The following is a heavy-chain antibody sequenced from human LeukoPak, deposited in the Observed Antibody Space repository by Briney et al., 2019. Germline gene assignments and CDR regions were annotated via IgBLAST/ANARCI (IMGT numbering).Heavy chain of an antibody. D-gene: IGHD2-15*01. J-gene: IGHJ4*02. Sequence: PSETLSLTCAVYGGSFSGYYWSWIRQPPGKGLEWIGEINHSGSTNYNPSLKSRVTTSVDTSKNQFSLKLSSVTAADTAVYYCARGRQRKDFLFDYWGQGTLVTVSS. V-gene: IGHV4-34*01. CDR1: GGSFSGYY. CDR3: ARGRQRKDFLFDY. CDR2: INHSGST.